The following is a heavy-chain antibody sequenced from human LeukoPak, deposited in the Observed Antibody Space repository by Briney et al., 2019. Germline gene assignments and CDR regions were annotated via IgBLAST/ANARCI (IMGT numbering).Heavy chain of an antibody. V-gene: IGHV3-23*01. Sequence: PGGSLRLSCAASGFTFSSYAMSWVRQAPGKGLEWVSGISGSGGNTNYADSVKGRFTISRDNSKNTLYLQINSLRAEDMAVYYCARVEYSSSSKVYYYYMDVWGKGTTVTVSS. CDR1: GFTFSSYA. CDR3: ARVEYSSSSKVYYYYMDV. CDR2: ISGSGGNT. J-gene: IGHJ6*03. D-gene: IGHD6-6*01.